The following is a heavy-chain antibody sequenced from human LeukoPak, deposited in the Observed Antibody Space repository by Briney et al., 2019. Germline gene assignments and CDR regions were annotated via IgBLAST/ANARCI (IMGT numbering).Heavy chain of an antibody. D-gene: IGHD6-6*01. CDR1: GYTFTGYY. V-gene: IGHV1-2*02. CDR3: ARDVFRSSSLPFDY. CDR2: INPNSGGT. J-gene: IGHJ4*02. Sequence: ASVKVSCKASGYTFTGYYMHWVRHAPGQGLEWMGWINPNSGGTNYAQKYQGRVTMTRDTSISTAYMELSRLRSDDTAVYYCARDVFRSSSLPFDYWGRGTRVRVS.